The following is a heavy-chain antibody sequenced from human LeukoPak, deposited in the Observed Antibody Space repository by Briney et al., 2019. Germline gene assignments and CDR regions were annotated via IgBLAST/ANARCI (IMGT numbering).Heavy chain of an antibody. D-gene: IGHD5-24*01. V-gene: IGHV5-51*01. CDR1: GYSFTSYW. Sequence: GESLKISCKGSGYSFTSYWIGWVRQMPGKGLEWMGIIYPGDSDTRYSPSFQGQVTISADKSINTAYLQWSSLKASDTAMYYCGSLRRRDGNNRYWHFDLWGRGTLVTVSS. CDR2: IYPGDSDT. CDR3: GSLRRRDGNNRYWHFDL. J-gene: IGHJ2*01.